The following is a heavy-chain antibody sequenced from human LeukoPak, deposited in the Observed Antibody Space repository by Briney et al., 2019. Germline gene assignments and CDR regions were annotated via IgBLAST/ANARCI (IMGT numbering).Heavy chain of an antibody. CDR2: ISWNSGSI. J-gene: IGHJ4*02. D-gene: IGHD3-22*01. Sequence: GRSLRLSCAASGFTFDEYAMHGVRQAPGKGLEWVSGISWNSGSIGYADSVKGRFTISRDNAKNSLYLHMNSLRDEDTALYYCAKDLGPYYDSSGYSNWGQGTLVTVSS. CDR1: GFTFDEYA. CDR3: AKDLGPYYDSSGYSN. V-gene: IGHV3-9*01.